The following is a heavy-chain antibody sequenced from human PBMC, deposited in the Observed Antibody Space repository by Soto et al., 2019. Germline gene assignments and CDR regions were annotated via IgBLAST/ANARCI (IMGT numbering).Heavy chain of an antibody. Sequence: GASVKVSCKASGYTFTSYGISWVRQAPGQGLEWMGWISAYNGNTNYAQKLQSRVTMTTDTSTSTAYMELRSLRSDDTAVYYCAREKYYYDSSGPHLDYWGQGTLVTVSS. CDR2: ISAYNGNT. CDR1: GYTFTSYG. CDR3: AREKYYYDSSGPHLDY. J-gene: IGHJ4*02. D-gene: IGHD3-22*01. V-gene: IGHV1-18*01.